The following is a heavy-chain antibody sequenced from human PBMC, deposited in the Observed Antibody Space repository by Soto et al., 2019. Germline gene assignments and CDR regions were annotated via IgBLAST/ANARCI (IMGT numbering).Heavy chain of an antibody. CDR3: ARVSLVGPSGGRYFDY. J-gene: IGHJ4*02. CDR1: GFTFSPHY. CDR2: IKNKANSYTT. V-gene: IGHV3-72*01. Sequence: PGGSLRLSCAASGFTFSPHYMDWVRQAPGKGLEWVGRIKNKANSYTTEYAASVEGRCTISREDSQNSLYLQMNSLKTEDTAVYYCARVSLVGPSGGRYFDYWGQGSQVAVSS. D-gene: IGHD1-26*01.